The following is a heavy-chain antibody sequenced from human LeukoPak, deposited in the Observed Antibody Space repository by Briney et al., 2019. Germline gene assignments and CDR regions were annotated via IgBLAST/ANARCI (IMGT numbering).Heavy chain of an antibody. Sequence: ASVKVSCKTSGFTFSNYNICWVRQAPGQGLEWMGWVSGCNGHTNYAQNLQGRVTMTTDTSTSTAYMELRSLRSDDTAVYYCARDDRYSGYDYDYWGQGTLVTVSS. D-gene: IGHD5-12*01. CDR3: ARDDRYSGYDYDY. V-gene: IGHV1-18*01. J-gene: IGHJ4*02. CDR2: VSGCNGHT. CDR1: GFTFSNYN.